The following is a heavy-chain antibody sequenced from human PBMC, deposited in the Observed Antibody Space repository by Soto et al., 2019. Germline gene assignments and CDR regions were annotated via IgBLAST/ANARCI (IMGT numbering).Heavy chain of an antibody. CDR2: INAGNGNT. D-gene: IGHD5-12*01. J-gene: IGHJ4*02. Sequence: ASVKVSCKASGYTFTSYAMHWVRQAPGQRLEWMGWINAGNGNTKYSQKFQGRVTITRDTSASTAYMELSSLRSEDTAVYYCARDGRRGVATIAARRDRLSPHFDYWGQGTLVTVSS. V-gene: IGHV1-3*01. CDR3: ARDGRRGVATIAARRDRLSPHFDY. CDR1: GYTFTSYA.